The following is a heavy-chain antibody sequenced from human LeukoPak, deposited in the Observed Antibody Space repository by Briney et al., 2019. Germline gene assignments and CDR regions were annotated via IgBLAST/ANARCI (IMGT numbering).Heavy chain of an antibody. CDR2: INPSGGST. V-gene: IGHV1-46*01. D-gene: IGHD1-1*01. CDR3: ALGERPYPADY. CDR1: GYTFTSFY. J-gene: IGHJ4*02. Sequence: ASVKVSCKASGYTFTSFYIHWVRQAPGQGLEWMGIINPSGGSTSYAQKFQGRVTMTRDTSTSTVYMELSSLRSEDTAVYYRALGERPYPADYWGQGTLVTVSS.